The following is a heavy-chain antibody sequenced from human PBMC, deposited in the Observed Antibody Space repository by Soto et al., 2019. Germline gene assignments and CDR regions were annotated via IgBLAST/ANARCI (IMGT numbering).Heavy chain of an antibody. V-gene: IGHV1-18*01. D-gene: IGHD2-2*02. Sequence: QVQLVQSGAEVKKPGASVKVSCKASGYTFTSYGISWVRQAPGQGLEWMGWISAYTGNTNYAQKLQGRVTMTTDTSTSTAYMELRSLRSDDTAVYYCARGLLGYCSSTSCSTIPCYYYGMDVWGQGTTVTVSS. J-gene: IGHJ6*02. CDR3: ARGLLGYCSSTSCSTIPCYYYGMDV. CDR2: ISAYTGNT. CDR1: GYTFTSYG.